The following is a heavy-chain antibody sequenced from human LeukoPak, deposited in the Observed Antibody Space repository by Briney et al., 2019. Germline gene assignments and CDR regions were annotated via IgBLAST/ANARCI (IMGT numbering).Heavy chain of an antibody. CDR3: ARGRGSSYYFVDYYYYYGMDV. V-gene: IGHV1-2*02. J-gene: IGHJ6*02. CDR2: INPNSGGT. D-gene: IGHD6-13*01. CDR1: GYTFSDYY. Sequence: ASVKVSCKASGYTFSDYYIHWVRQAPGQGLEWVGWINPNSGGTDSAQKLQGRVTMTWDTSISTAYMELSRLRSDDTAVYYSARGRGSSYYFVDYYYYYGMDVWGQGTTVTVSS.